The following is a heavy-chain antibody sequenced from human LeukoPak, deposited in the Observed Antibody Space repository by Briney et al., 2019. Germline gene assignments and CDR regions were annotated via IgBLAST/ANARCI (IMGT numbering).Heavy chain of an antibody. V-gene: IGHV5-51*01. CDR3: ARHYGAAGDFDY. CDR1: GYVFSTYS. Sequence: GESLKISCKASGYVFSTYSFTWLRRMPGKGLKWIGIINTIDSDTRYRPSFQGQVTISTDKSNSTAYLQWSSLKASDIATYYCARHYGAAGDFDYWGQGALVTASS. J-gene: IGHJ4*02. D-gene: IGHD6-13*01. CDR2: INTIDSDT.